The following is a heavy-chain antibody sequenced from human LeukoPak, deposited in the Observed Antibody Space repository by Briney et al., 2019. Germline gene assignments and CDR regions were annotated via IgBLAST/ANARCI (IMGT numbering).Heavy chain of an antibody. J-gene: IGHJ5*02. Sequence: PGGSLRLSCAASGFTFDDYGMSWVRQTPGKGLEWVSGINWNGGSTAYADSVKGRFTISRDNAKNSLYLQMNSLRVEDTAAYYCAREVVAALDPWGQGTLVTVSS. V-gene: IGHV3-20*04. CDR3: AREVVAALDP. D-gene: IGHD3-22*01. CDR1: GFTFDDYG. CDR2: INWNGGST.